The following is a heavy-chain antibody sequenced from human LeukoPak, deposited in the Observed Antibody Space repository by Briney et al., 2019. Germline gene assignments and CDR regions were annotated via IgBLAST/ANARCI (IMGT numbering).Heavy chain of an antibody. V-gene: IGHV3-48*03. J-gene: IGHJ6*04. CDR1: GFSFSSYE. CDR3: ARDGTPIYSSGWVYMDV. D-gene: IGHD6-25*01. CDR2: TSASGTLT. Sequence: GGSLRLSCAASGFSFSSYEMNWVRQAPGKGLEWISYTSASGTLTHYADSVGGRFTISRDNAKNSLFLQMNSLRGEDTAVYYCARDGTPIYSSGWVYMDVWGRGTTVTITS.